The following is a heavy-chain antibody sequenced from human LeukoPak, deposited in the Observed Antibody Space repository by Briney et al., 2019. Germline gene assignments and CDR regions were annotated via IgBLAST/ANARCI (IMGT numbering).Heavy chain of an antibody. CDR2: IYYSGST. J-gene: IGHJ6*02. CDR1: GGSISSYY. D-gene: IGHD1-7*01. CDR3: ARDNWNYGSSMDV. Sequence: ESGPGLVKPSETLSLTCTVSGGSISSYYWSWIRQPPGKGLEWIGYIYYSGSTIYNPSLKSRVTISVDTSKNQFSLKLSSVTAADTAVYYCARDNWNYGSSMDVWGQGTTVTVSS. V-gene: IGHV4-59*01.